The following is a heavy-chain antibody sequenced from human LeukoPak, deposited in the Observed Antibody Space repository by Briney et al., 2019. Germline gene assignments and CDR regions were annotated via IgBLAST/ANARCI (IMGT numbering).Heavy chain of an antibody. D-gene: IGHD3-22*01. V-gene: IGHV3-53*01. CDR2: IYSGGST. J-gene: IGHJ4*02. CDR3: TTTWGYGSGPYYYPKAVL. CDR1: GFTVSSNY. Sequence: PGGSLRLSCAASGFTVSSNYMSWVRQAPGKGLEWVSVIYSGGSTYYADSVKGRFTISRDNYKNTLYLQMNSLRAEDTDVYYCTTTWGYGSGPYYYPKAVLWGQATLVTVSS.